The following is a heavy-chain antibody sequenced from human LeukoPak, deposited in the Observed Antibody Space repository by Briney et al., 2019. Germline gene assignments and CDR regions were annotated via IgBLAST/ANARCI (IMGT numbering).Heavy chain of an antibody. V-gene: IGHV4-34*01. J-gene: IGHJ3*02. CDR3: ARIRITMIVVVINDAFDI. Sequence: PSETLSLTCAVYGGSFSGYYWSWIRQPPGKGLEWIGEINHSGSTNYNPSLKSRVTISVDTSKNQFSLKLSSVTAADTAVYYCARIRITMIVVVINDAFDIWGQGTMVTVSS. CDR1: GGSFSGYY. D-gene: IGHD3-22*01. CDR2: INHSGST.